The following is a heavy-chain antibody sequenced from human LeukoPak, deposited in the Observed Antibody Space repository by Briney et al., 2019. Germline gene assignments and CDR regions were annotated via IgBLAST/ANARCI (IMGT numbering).Heavy chain of an antibody. CDR3: ARLAWDHSYFDY. Sequence: SETLSLTCTVSGGSISTSSCYWGWIRQPPGKGLEWIGSIYYSGSTYYNPSLKSRVTISVDTSKNQFSLKLSSVTAADTAVYYCARLAWDHSYFDYWGQGTLVTVSS. J-gene: IGHJ4*02. CDR2: IYYSGST. V-gene: IGHV4-39*01. D-gene: IGHD1-14*01. CDR1: GGSISTSSCY.